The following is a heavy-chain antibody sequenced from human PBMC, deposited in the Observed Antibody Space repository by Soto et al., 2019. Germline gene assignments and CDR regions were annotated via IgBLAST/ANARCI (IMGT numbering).Heavy chain of an antibody. CDR3: AKGIRLVIINNWFDP. V-gene: IGHV3-23*01. Sequence: GGSLRLSCAASGFTFSSYAMSWVRQAPGKGLEWVSAISGSGGSTYYADSVKGRFTISRDNSKNTLYLQMNSLRAEDTAVYYCAKGIRLVIINNWFDPWGQGTLVTVSS. CDR1: GFTFSSYA. J-gene: IGHJ5*02. CDR2: ISGSGGST. D-gene: IGHD3-9*01.